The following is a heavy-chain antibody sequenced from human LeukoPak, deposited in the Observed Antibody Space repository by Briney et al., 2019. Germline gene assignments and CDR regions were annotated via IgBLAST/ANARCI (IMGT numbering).Heavy chain of an antibody. V-gene: IGHV3-23*01. J-gene: IGHJ6*03. CDR2: ISGSGSNT. Sequence: PGGSLRLSCVVSGFTFSSYGMSWVRQAQGKGLEWVSGISGSGSNTYYTDSVKGRFTISRDNSKNTLYLQMNSLRAEDTAVYYCAKVMKGSERLTMVRGVIIKTAGLYYMDVWGKGTTVTVSS. CDR3: AKVMKGSERLTMVRGVIIKTAGLYYMDV. CDR1: GFTFSSYG. D-gene: IGHD3-10*01.